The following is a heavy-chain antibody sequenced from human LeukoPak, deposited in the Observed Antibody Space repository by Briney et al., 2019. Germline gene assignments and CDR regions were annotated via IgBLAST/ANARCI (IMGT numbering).Heavy chain of an antibody. CDR2: IIPIFGTA. CDR3: ARGTGTAMVNFDY. V-gene: IGHV1-69*13. CDR1: GGTFSSYA. J-gene: IGHJ4*02. D-gene: IGHD5-18*01. Sequence: SVKVSCKASGGTFSSYAISWVRQAPGQGLEWMGGIIPIFGTANYAQKFQGRVTITADESTSTAYMELSNLRSEDTAVYYCARGTGTAMVNFDYWGQGTLVTVSS.